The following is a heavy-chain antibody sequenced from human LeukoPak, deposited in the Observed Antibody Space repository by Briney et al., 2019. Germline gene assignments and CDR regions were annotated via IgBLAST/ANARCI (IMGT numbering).Heavy chain of an antibody. CDR3: ARTYYYDSSGSYY. Sequence: SVKVSCKCSGGTFSSYAISWVRQAPGQGLDWMGRIIPIFGRANYAQKFQGRVTITTDESTSTAYMELSSLKSEDTAVYYFARTYYYDSSGSYYSGPGNPVTVS. CDR1: GGTFSSYA. J-gene: IGHJ4*03. V-gene: IGHV1-69*05. CDR2: IIPIFGRA. D-gene: IGHD3-22*01.